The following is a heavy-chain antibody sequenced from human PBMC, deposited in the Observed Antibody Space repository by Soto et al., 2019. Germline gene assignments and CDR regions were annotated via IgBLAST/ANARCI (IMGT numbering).Heavy chain of an antibody. CDR1: GGSISSGDYY. CDR3: ASSYGDYVGDRWFDP. Sequence: SETLSLTCTVSGGSISSGDYYWSWIRQPPGKGLEWIGYIYYSGSTYYNPSLKSRVTISVDTSKNQFSLKLSSVTAADTAVYYCASSYGDYVGDRWFDPWGQGTLVTVSS. V-gene: IGHV4-30-4*01. J-gene: IGHJ5*02. D-gene: IGHD4-17*01. CDR2: IYYSGST.